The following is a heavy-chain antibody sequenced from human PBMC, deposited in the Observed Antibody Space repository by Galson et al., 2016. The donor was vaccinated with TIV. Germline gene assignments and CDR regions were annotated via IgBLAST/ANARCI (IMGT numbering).Heavy chain of an antibody. J-gene: IGHJ6*02. D-gene: IGHD5-18*01. V-gene: IGHV1-69*13. CDR2: IIPLFGEA. CDR1: GDTFSSFA. Sequence: SVKVSCKASGDTFSSFAISWVRQAPGQGLEWMGGIIPLFGEAHYAQKFQGRVTISADESTSTVYMELSGLRSGDTAMYYCAKCRNTAMDTYYYYYGLDVWGQGTTVTVSS. CDR3: AKCRNTAMDTYYYYYGLDV.